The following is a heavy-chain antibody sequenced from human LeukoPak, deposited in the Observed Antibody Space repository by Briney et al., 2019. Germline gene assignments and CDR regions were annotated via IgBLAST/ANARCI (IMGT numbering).Heavy chain of an antibody. Sequence: GASVKVSCKASGYTFSTYPMNWVRQAPGQRLEWMGWINAGNGNTKYSQKFQGRVTITRDTSASTAYMGLSSLRSEDTAVYYCARDISDYGDYFFDYWGQGTLVTVSS. CDR2: INAGNGNT. J-gene: IGHJ4*02. V-gene: IGHV1-3*01. CDR1: GYTFSTYP. CDR3: ARDISDYGDYFFDY. D-gene: IGHD4-17*01.